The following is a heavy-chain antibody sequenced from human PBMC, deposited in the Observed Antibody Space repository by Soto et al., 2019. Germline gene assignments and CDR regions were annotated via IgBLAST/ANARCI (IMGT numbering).Heavy chain of an antibody. D-gene: IGHD2-8*01. CDR2: ITWNSASI. Sequence: EVQLVESGGGLVQPGRSLRLSCVASGFIFGDFAMHWVRQAPGKGLEWVSSITWNSASIAYADSVKGRFTISRDNANKSLYLQMNNLRPEDAALYYCTKEGYGMGYYYNGIDIWGQGPTVIVS. CDR3: TKEGYGMGYYYNGIDI. CDR1: GFIFGDFA. V-gene: IGHV3-9*01. J-gene: IGHJ6*02.